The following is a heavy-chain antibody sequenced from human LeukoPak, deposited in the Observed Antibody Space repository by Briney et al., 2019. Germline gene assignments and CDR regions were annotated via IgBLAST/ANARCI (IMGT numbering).Heavy chain of an antibody. J-gene: IGHJ4*02. Sequence: SETLSLTCTVSGGSISSGDYYWSWIRQPPGKGLEWIGYIYYSGSTYYNPSLKIRVTISVDTSKNQFSLKLSSVTAADTAVYYCARSGPLCSSTSCYLYYFDYWGQGTLVTVSS. D-gene: IGHD2-2*01. CDR3: ARSGPLCSSTSCYLYYFDY. CDR2: IYYSGST. V-gene: IGHV4-30-4*08. CDR1: GGSISSGDYY.